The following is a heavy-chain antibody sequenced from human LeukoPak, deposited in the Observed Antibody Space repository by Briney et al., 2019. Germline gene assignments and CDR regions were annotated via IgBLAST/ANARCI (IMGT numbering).Heavy chain of an antibody. CDR1: GYTFTSYG. CDR2: ISTYNGNT. V-gene: IGHV1-18*01. J-gene: IGHJ4*02. CDR3: ARLQLVRCYFDY. D-gene: IGHD6-13*01. Sequence: ASEKVSCTASGYTFTSYGISWVRHGPGQGLELMGWISTYNGNTNYAQKLQGRVTMTTDTSTSTAYMELRSLRSDDTAVYYCARLQLVRCYFDYRGQGTLVTVSS.